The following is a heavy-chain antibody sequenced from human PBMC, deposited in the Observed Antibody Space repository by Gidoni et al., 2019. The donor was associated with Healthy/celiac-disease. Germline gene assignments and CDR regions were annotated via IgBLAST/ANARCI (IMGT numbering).Heavy chain of an antibody. Sequence: EGQLVGSGGGLGQPGRSLGLPCAGPGFPSAGYALRWVRQAPGKGLEWVSGISWNSGSIGYADSVKGRFTISRDNAKNSLYLQMNSLRAEDTALYYCAKEISAAGTSRYYYYGMDVWGQGTTVTVSS. D-gene: IGHD6-13*01. CDR2: ISWNSGSI. J-gene: IGHJ6*02. V-gene: IGHV3-9*02. CDR3: AKEISAAGTSRYYYYGMDV. CDR1: GFPSAGYA.